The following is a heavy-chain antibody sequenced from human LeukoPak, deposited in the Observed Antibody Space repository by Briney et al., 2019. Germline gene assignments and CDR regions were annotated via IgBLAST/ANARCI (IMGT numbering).Heavy chain of an antibody. CDR3: ARGRTGAAALDF. Sequence: SETLSLTCAVCGGSFSGHYWTWIRQAPGKGLGWIGKSTHTGSTNYNPSLKSRVTISVDTSKNQFSLKLTSVSAADTAVYHCARGRTGAAALDFWGPGTLVTVSS. CDR2: STHTGST. J-gene: IGHJ4*02. D-gene: IGHD2-2*01. V-gene: IGHV4-34*01. CDR1: GGSFSGHY.